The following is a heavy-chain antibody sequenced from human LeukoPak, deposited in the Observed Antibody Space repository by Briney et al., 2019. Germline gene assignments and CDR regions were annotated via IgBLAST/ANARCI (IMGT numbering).Heavy chain of an antibody. J-gene: IGHJ4*02. CDR3: ARTYSSGWAFFDY. D-gene: IGHD6-19*01. Sequence: GESLKISCKASGYSFTRYWISWVRQMPGKGLEWMGRIDPSDSYTNYSPSFQRHVTISADKSISTAYLQWRSLKASDTAIYYCARTYSSGWAFFDYWGQGNMVTVSS. V-gene: IGHV5-10-1*01. CDR2: IDPSDSYT. CDR1: GYSFTRYW.